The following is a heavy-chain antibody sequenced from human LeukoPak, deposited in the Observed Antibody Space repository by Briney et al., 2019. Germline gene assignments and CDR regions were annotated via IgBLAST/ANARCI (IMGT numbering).Heavy chain of an antibody. CDR1: GFTFSSYA. CDR2: ISGSGGST. Sequence: PGGSLRLSCAASGFTFSSYAMSWVRQAPGKGLEWVSAISGSGGSTYYADSVKGRFIISRDISKNTLYLQMNSLRVDDTAVYYYAKDDSALWFGELSHYFNWWGQGTLVTVSS. CDR3: AKDDSALWFGELSHYFNW. J-gene: IGHJ4*02. V-gene: IGHV3-23*01. D-gene: IGHD3-10*01.